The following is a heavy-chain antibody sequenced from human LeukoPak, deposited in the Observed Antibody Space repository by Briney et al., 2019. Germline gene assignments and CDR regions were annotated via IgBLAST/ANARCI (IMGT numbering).Heavy chain of an antibody. D-gene: IGHD3-3*01. V-gene: IGHV4-38-2*01. J-gene: IGHJ5*02. CDR1: GYSISSGYY. Sequence: SETLSLTCAVSGYSISSGYYWAWIRQPPGKGLEWIGCIYHRGSTYYNPSLKSRVTISVDTSKNQFSLKLSSVTAADTAVYYCARLAGTIFGVVIMSIYWFDPWGQGTLVTVSS. CDR2: IYHRGST. CDR3: ARLAGTIFGVVIMSIYWFDP.